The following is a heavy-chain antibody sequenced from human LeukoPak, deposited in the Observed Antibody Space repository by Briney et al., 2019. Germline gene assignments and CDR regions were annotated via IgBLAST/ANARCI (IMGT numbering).Heavy chain of an antibody. CDR3: AKDLRVVANLDY. V-gene: IGHV3-23*01. Sequence: GESLKISCAASGFTFSSYGMSWVRQPPGKGLEWVSAISGSGGSTYYVDSVKGRFTISRDNSKNTLYLQMNSLRAEDTAVYYCAKDLRVVANLDYWGQGTLVTVSS. D-gene: IGHD5-12*01. CDR2: ISGSGGST. J-gene: IGHJ4*02. CDR1: GFTFSSYG.